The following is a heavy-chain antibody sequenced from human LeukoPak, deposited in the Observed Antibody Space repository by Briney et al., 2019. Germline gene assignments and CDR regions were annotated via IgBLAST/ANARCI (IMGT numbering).Heavy chain of an antibody. V-gene: IGHV1-8*01. D-gene: IGHD5-12*01. CDR3: ARVSGFERKDSFSY. J-gene: IGHJ4*02. CDR2: MNPNSGNT. Sequence: ASVRVSCKASAYTFTSYDINWVRRAPGQGLEWMGWMNPNSGNTGYAQRFQGRVTMTRDNSISTAYMELSNLTSEDTAVYFCARVSGFERKDSFSYWGQGTLVTVSS. CDR1: AYTFTSYD.